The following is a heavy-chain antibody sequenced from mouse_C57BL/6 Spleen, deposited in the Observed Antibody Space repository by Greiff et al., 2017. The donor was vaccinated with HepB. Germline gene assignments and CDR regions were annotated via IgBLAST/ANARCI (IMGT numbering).Heavy chain of an antibody. CDR2: IRLKSDNYAT. V-gene: IGHV6-3*01. CDR1: GFTFSNYW. Sequence: EVKVEESGGGLVQPGGSMKLSCVASGFTFSNYWMNWVRQSPEKGLEWVAQIRLKSDNYATHYAESVKGRFTISRDDSKSSVYLQMNNLRAEDTGIYYCTDSLWYFDVWGTGTTVTVSS. J-gene: IGHJ1*03. CDR3: TDSLWYFDV.